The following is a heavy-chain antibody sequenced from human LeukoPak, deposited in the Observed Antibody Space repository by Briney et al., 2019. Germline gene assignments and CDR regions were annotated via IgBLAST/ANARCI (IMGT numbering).Heavy chain of an antibody. CDR1: VGSISSYY. Sequence: SETLSLTCTVSVGSISSYYWNWIRQPPGKGLEWIGYIYYSGNTNYNPSLKSRVTISVDTSKKQFSLKLSSVTAADTAVYYCARGSIAADYWGRGTLVIVSS. D-gene: IGHD6-13*01. J-gene: IGHJ4*02. CDR2: IYYSGNT. CDR3: ARGSIAADY. V-gene: IGHV4-59*01.